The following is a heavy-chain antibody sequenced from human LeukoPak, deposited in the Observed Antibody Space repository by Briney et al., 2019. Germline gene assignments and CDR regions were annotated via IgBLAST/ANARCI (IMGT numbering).Heavy chain of an antibody. CDR3: ARESGNYYDSSVKGAFDP. V-gene: IGHV4-4*07. Sequence: SETLSLPCTLSGGSISSYYWRWIRQPAGKGLELIGRIYTSGSSNYNPSLKSRVTMSVDTSKNQFSLKLSSVTAADTAVYYCARESGNYYDSSVKGAFDPWGQGTLVTVSS. CDR1: GGSISSYY. J-gene: IGHJ5*02. CDR2: IYTSGSS. D-gene: IGHD3-22*01.